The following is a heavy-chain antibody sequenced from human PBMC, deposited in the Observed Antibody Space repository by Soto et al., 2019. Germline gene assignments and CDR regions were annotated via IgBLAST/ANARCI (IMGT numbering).Heavy chain of an antibody. CDR3: ARSQSPTYYDFWSGYYNGGPDYYYMDV. D-gene: IGHD3-3*01. CDR1: GFTFSSYG. Sequence: PGGSLRLSCAASGFTFSSYGMHWVRQAPGKGLEWVAVIWYDGSNKYYADSVKGRFTISRDNSKNTLYLQMNSLRAEDTAVYYCARSQSPTYYDFWSGYYNGGPDYYYMDVWGKGTTVTVSS. V-gene: IGHV3-33*08. CDR2: IWYDGSNK. J-gene: IGHJ6*03.